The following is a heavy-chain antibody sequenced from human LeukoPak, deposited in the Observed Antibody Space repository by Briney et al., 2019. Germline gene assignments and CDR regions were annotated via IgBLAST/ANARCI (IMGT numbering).Heavy chain of an antibody. J-gene: IGHJ4*02. V-gene: IGHV3-30*04. Sequence: GGSLRLSCAASGFTFSNYAMHWVRQAPGKGLEWVAVIWYDGSNKYYADSVKGRFTISRDTSKNTLYLQMSSLRGEDTAVYYCAREITSGWYDYWGQGTLVTVSS. CDR3: AREITSGWYDY. CDR2: IWYDGSNK. CDR1: GFTFSNYA. D-gene: IGHD6-19*01.